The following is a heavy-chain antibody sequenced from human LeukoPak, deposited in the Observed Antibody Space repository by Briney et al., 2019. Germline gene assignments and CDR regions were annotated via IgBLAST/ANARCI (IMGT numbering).Heavy chain of an antibody. V-gene: IGHV3-9*03. CDR1: GFTFDDYA. CDR3: AKGSSGWYYYFDY. CDR2: ISWNSGSI. Sequence: GGSLRLSCAASGFTFDDYAMHWVRQAPGKGLEWVSGISWNSGSIGYADSVKGRFTISRDNAKNSLYLQMNSLRAEDMALYYCAKGSSGWYYYFDYWGQGTLVTAPS. J-gene: IGHJ4*02. D-gene: IGHD6-19*01.